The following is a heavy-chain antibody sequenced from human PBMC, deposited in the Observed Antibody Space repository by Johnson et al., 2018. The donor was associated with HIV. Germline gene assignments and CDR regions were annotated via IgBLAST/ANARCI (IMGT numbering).Heavy chain of an antibody. J-gene: IGHJ3*02. CDR3: SRCYYDGGGYADAFDI. CDR1: GFTFSDYY. CDR2: IRNKAKSYTT. Sequence: VQLVESGGGVVQPGRSLRLSCAASGFTFSDYYMDWVRQAPGKGLEWVGRIRNKAKSYTTEDAASVKGRFIISRDDSKNSLYLQMNSLKTEDAAVYYCSRCYYDGGGYADAFDIWGQGTMVNVSS. V-gene: IGHV3-72*01. D-gene: IGHD3-22*01.